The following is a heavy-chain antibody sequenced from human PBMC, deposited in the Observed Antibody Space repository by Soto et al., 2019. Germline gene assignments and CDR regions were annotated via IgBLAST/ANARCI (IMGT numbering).Heavy chain of an antibody. CDR2: IKSRGSGETT. D-gene: IGHD3-10*01. V-gene: IGHV3-15*07. Sequence: ELVESGGGLVTPGKSVRLSCVGSGFSFTAAWMNWVRRAPGTGREWVGRIKSRGSGETTDYGAPVKGRFTISRDDSKNTVYLQMNSLKTEDTAVYYCTKQRGPSGSVYSGLEVWGQGSTVTVTS. CDR3: TKQRGPSGSVYSGLEV. CDR1: GFSFTAAW. J-gene: IGHJ6*01.